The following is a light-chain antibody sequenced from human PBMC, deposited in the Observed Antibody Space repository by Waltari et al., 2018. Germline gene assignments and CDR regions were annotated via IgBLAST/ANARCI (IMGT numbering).Light chain of an antibody. CDR1: QVISSH. J-gene: IGKJ4*01. V-gene: IGKV1-9*01. CDR3: QQLHAYPLS. CDR2: AAS. Sequence: DIQLTQSPSFLSASVGDRVTITCRASQVISSHLAWYQQEPGKAPKLLIYAASTLQTEVPSRFSGSGSGTEFTLRISSLQPEDFGSYYCQQLHAYPLSFGGGTKVEIK.